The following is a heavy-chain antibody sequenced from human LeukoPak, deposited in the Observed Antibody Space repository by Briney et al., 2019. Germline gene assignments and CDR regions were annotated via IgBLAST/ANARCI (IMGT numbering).Heavy chain of an antibody. Sequence: GGSLRLSCAASGFTFDDYAMHWVRQAPGKGLEWVSGISWNSGSIGYADSVKGRFTISRDNAKNSLYLQMNSLGAEDTAFYYCAKGRDGYVAPADYWGQGTLVTVSS. CDR1: GFTFDDYA. V-gene: IGHV3-9*01. CDR3: AKGRDGYVAPADY. J-gene: IGHJ4*02. D-gene: IGHD5-24*01. CDR2: ISWNSGSI.